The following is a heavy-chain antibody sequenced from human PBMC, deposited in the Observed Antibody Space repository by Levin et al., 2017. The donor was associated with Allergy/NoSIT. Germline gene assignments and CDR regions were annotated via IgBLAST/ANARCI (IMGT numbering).Heavy chain of an antibody. CDR3: ASAMVRGVIDAFDI. D-gene: IGHD3-10*01. J-gene: IGHJ3*02. V-gene: IGHV3-53*01. CDR2: IYSGGST. CDR1: GFTVSSTY. Sequence: LSLTCAASGFTVSSTYMSWVRQAPGKGLEWVSVIYSGGSTYYADSVKGRFTISRDNSKNTLYLQMNSLRAEDTAVYYCASAMVRGVIDAFDIWGQGTMVTVSS.